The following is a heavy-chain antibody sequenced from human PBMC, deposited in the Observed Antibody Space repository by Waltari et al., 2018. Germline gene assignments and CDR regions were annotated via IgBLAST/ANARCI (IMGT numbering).Heavy chain of an antibody. CDR2: IYYSGST. CDR3: ASLLRYFDWSLRDY. V-gene: IGHV4-39*01. D-gene: IGHD3-9*01. CDR1: GGSISSSSYY. Sequence: QLQLQESGPGLVKPSETLSLTCTVSGGSISSSSYYWGWIRQPPGKGLEWIGSIYYSGSTYYNPSLKSRVTISVDTSKNQFSLKLSSVTAADTAVYYCASLLRYFDWSLRDYWGQGTLVTVSS. J-gene: IGHJ4*02.